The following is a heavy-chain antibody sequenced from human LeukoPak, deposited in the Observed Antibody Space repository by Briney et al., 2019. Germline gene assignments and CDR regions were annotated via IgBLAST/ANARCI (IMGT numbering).Heavy chain of an antibody. J-gene: IGHJ6*02. CDR3: ARASYGVSSGYTKGYYYYGMDV. Sequence: PSETLSLTCAVYGGSFSGYYWSWIRQPPGKGLEWIGEINHSGSTNYNPSLKSRVTISVDTSKNQFSLKLSSVTAADTAVYYCARASYGVSSGYTKGYYYYGMDVWGQGTTVTVSS. CDR2: INHSGST. CDR1: GGSFSGYY. V-gene: IGHV4-34*01. D-gene: IGHD3-22*01.